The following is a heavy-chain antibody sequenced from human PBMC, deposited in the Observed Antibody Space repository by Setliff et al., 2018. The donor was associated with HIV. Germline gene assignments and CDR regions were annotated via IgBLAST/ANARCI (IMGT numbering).Heavy chain of an antibody. Sequence: SETLSLTCTVSGGSIGIRSYFWGWIRQPPGKGLEWIGSVYSSGSTHHNPSLESRVATSVDTSKNQFSLKLSSVTAADTAVYYCARIVRWELVATSTFFYYYMDVWGKGTTVTVSS. V-gene: IGHV4-39*01. D-gene: IGHD1-26*01. CDR2: VYSSGST. J-gene: IGHJ6*03. CDR3: ARIVRWELVATSTFFYYYMDV. CDR1: GGSIGIRSYF.